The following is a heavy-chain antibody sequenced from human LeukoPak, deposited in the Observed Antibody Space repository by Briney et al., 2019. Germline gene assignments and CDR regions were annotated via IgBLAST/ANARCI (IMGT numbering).Heavy chain of an antibody. CDR2: ISSSSSYI. D-gene: IGHD4-23*01. CDR1: GFTFSSYS. J-gene: IGHJ2*01. CDR3: ARPLTTVVTYHWYSDL. Sequence: GGSLRLSCAASGFTFSSYSMNWVRQAPGKGLEWVSSISSSSSYIYYADSVKGRFTISRDNAKNSLYLQMNSLRAEDTAVYYCARPLTTVVTYHWYSDLWGRGTLVTVSS. V-gene: IGHV3-21*01.